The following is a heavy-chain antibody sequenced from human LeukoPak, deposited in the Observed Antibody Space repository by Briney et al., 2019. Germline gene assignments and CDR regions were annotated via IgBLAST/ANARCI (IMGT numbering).Heavy chain of an antibody. CDR2: IYYSGST. CDR3: ARLGIGVVPSAMLGDYYFDY. V-gene: IGHV4-59*08. CDR1: GGSISSYY. D-gene: IGHD2-2*01. Sequence: SETLSFTCTVSGGSISSYYWSWIRQPPEKGLEWIGYIYYSGSTNYNPSLKSRVTISVDTSKNQFSLKLTSVTAADTAVYYCARLGIGVVPSAMLGDYYFDYWGQGTLVTVSS. J-gene: IGHJ4*02.